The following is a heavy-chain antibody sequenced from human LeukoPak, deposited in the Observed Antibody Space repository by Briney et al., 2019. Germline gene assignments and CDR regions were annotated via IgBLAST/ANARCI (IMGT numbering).Heavy chain of an antibody. D-gene: IGHD6-13*01. CDR3: ARGPKTYFIAAAGINWFDP. CDR2: IYYSGNT. J-gene: IGHJ5*02. V-gene: IGHV4-39*07. Sequence: SETLSLTCAVSGGSISSNSYYWGWVRQSPGKGLEWIGAIYYSGNTYYSPSLKSRVTISADTSKNQFSLKLSSVTAADTAVYYCARGPKTYFIAAAGINWFDPWGQGTLVTVSS. CDR1: GGSISSNSYY.